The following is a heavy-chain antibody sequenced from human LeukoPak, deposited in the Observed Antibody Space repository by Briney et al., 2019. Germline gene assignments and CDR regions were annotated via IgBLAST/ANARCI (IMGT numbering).Heavy chain of an antibody. J-gene: IGHJ4*02. CDR2: ISTYNGNT. D-gene: IGHD6-13*01. Sequence: ASVKVSCKASGYSFPSYGLSWVRQAPGQGLEWMGWISTYNGNTNYEQKLQGRVTMTTDTSTTTAYMELRSLRYDDTAVYYCARGRAALDYHDCWGQGTLVSVSS. CDR1: GYSFPSYG. CDR3: ARGRAALDYHDC. V-gene: IGHV1-18*01.